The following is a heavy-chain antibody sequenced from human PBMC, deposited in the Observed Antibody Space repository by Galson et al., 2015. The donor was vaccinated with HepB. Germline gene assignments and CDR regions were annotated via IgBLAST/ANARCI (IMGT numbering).Heavy chain of an antibody. Sequence: SLKVSCKASGFTFSSYAISWVRQAPGQGLEWMGGIIPVFGTANYAQKFQGRVTITADDSTSTAYMELSSLRSEDTAVYYCASDLGFPYYMDVWGQGTAVTV. V-gene: IGHV1-69*13. J-gene: IGHJ6*03. CDR2: IIPVFGTA. CDR1: GFTFSSYA. D-gene: IGHD2-2*03. CDR3: ASDLGFPYYMDV.